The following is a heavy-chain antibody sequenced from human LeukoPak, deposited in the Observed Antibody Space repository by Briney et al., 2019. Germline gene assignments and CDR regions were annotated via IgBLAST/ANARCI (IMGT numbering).Heavy chain of an antibody. V-gene: IGHV3-21*01. J-gene: IGHJ4*02. CDR2: ISSSSYI. D-gene: IGHD6-13*01. Sequence: GGSLRLSCAASGFTFSSYSMNWVRQAPGKGLEWVSSISSSSYIYYADSVKGRFTISRDNAKNSLYLQMNSLRAEDTAVYYCARDDMAAAGTPDYWGQGTLVTVSS. CDR3: ARDDMAAAGTPDY. CDR1: GFTFSSYS.